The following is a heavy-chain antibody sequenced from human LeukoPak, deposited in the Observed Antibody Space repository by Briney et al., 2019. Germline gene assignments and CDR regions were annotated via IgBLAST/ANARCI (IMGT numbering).Heavy chain of an antibody. Sequence: ASVKVSCKASGYTFTGYYMHWVRQAPGQGLEWMGWINPNSGGTNYAQKFQGRVTMTRDTSISTAYMELSSLRSEDTAVYYCARDLRPLYDTSGYYLGDWGQGTLVTVSS. CDR1: GYTFTGYY. V-gene: IGHV1-2*02. CDR2: INPNSGGT. D-gene: IGHD3-22*01. J-gene: IGHJ4*02. CDR3: ARDLRPLYDTSGYYLGD.